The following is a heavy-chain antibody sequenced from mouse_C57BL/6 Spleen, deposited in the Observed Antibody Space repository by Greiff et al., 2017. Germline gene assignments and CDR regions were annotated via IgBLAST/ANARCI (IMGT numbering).Heavy chain of an antibody. V-gene: IGHV5-4*01. CDR3: ARDRTTVVEDWYFDV. Sequence: DVQLVESGGGLVKPGGSLKLSCAASGFTFSSYAMSWVRQTPEKRLEWVATISDGGSYTYYPDNVKGRFTISRDNAKNNLYLQMSHLKSEDTAMYYCARDRTTVVEDWYFDVWGTGTTVTVSS. J-gene: IGHJ1*03. CDR1: GFTFSSYA. D-gene: IGHD1-1*01. CDR2: ISDGGSYT.